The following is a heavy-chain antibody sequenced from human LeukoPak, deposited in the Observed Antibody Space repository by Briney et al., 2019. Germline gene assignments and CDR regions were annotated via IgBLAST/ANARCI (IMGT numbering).Heavy chain of an antibody. CDR2: ISSSSSSI. CDR3: ARGGAARPDY. Sequence: PGGSLRLSCAASGFTFSNYGMDWARQASGKGLEWVSYISSSSSSIYYADSVKGRFTISRDNAKNSLFLQMNSLRAEDTAVYYCARGGAARPDYWGQGTLVTVSS. D-gene: IGHD6-6*01. J-gene: IGHJ4*02. V-gene: IGHV3-48*01. CDR1: GFTFSNYG.